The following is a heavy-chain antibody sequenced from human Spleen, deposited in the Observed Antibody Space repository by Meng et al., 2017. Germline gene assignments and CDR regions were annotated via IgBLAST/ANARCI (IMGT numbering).Heavy chain of an antibody. CDR1: GGSFSGYY. Sequence: QVQLQQWGSGLLQTSETLSLTCAVYGGSFSGYYWSWIRQPPGKGLEWIGEINHSGSTNYNPSLKSRVTISVDTSKNQFSLKLSSVTAADTAVYYCARSIAAVPFDYWGQGTLVTVSS. CDR3: ARSIAAVPFDY. CDR2: INHSGST. J-gene: IGHJ4*02. D-gene: IGHD6-13*01. V-gene: IGHV4-34*01.